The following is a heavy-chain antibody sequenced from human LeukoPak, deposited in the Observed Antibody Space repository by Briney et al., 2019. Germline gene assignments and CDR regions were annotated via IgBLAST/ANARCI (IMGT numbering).Heavy chain of an antibody. Sequence: PGGSLRLSCAASGFTFRSYDMHWVRQATGKGLEWVAFIRYDGSNKYYADSVKGRFTISRDNSKNTLYLQMKSLRAEDTAVYYCAKGGGYEAQYYYYYLDVWGKGTTVTISS. D-gene: IGHD5-12*01. CDR2: IRYDGSNK. CDR1: GFTFRSYD. V-gene: IGHV3-30*02. CDR3: AKGGGYEAQYYYYYLDV. J-gene: IGHJ6*03.